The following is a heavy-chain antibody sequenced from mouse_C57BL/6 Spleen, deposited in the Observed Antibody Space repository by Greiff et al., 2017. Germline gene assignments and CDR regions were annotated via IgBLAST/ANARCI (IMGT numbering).Heavy chain of an antibody. V-gene: IGHV7-3*01. Sequence: EVKVVESGGGLVQPGGSLSLSCAASGFTFTDYYMSWVRQPPGKALEWLGFIRNKANGYTTEYSASVKGRFTISRDNSQSILYLQMNALRAEDSATYYCARLSNYSLDYWGQGTTLTVSS. CDR2: IRNKANGYTT. J-gene: IGHJ2*01. CDR1: GFTFTDYY. D-gene: IGHD2-5*01. CDR3: ARLSNYSLDY.